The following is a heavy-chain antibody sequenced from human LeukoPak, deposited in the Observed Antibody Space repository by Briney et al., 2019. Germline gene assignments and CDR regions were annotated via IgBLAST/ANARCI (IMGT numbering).Heavy chain of an antibody. CDR1: GFTFSSYA. Sequence: GGSLRLSCSASGFTFSSYAMHWVRQAPGKGLEYVSAISSNGGSTYYADSVKGRFTISRDNSKNTLYLQMNSLRAEDTAVYYCARDRPTVTTLWDYYYYSMDVWGQGTTVTVSS. J-gene: IGHJ6*02. CDR2: ISSNGGST. D-gene: IGHD4-11*01. V-gene: IGHV3-64*04. CDR3: ARDRPTVTTLWDYYYYSMDV.